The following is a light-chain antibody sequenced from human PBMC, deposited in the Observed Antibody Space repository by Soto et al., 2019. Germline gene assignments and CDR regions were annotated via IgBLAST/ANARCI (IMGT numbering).Light chain of an antibody. J-gene: IGLJ3*02. CDR1: SSDVGGYKY. V-gene: IGLV2-11*01. CDR2: DVS. Sequence: QSALTQPRSVSGSPGPPVTISCTGTSSDVGGYKYVSWYQRHPGEAPKLLIYDVSERPSGVPDRFSGSKSGNTASLTISGLQAEDEAGYFCCSFAGSHSVVFGGGTKVTVL. CDR3: CSFAGSHSVV.